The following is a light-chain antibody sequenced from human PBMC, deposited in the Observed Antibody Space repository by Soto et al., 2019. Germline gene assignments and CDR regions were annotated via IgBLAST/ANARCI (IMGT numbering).Light chain of an antibody. CDR2: EVS. J-gene: IGLJ2*01. CDR1: SSDVGGYNY. Sequence: QSVLTQPPSASGSPGQSVTISCTGTSSDVGGYNYVSWYQQHPGKAPKLMIYEVSKRPSGVPDRFSGSKSGNSASLTVSGLQAEDEADYCCRSYGGSNNHVVFGGGTKLTVL. CDR3: RSYGGSNNHVV. V-gene: IGLV2-8*01.